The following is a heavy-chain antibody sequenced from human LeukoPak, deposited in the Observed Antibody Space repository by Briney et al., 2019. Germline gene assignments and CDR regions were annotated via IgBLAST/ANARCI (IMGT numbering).Heavy chain of an antibody. J-gene: IGHJ3*02. V-gene: IGHV1-2*02. CDR3: ARERSGSYYRAFDI. Sequence: ASVKVSCKASGYTFTGYYMHWVRQAPGQGLEWMGWINPNSGGTNYAQKFQGRVTMTRDTSISTAYMELSRLRSDDTAVYYCARERSGSYYRAFDIWGQGTMVTVSS. CDR2: INPNSGGT. CDR1: GYTFTGYY. D-gene: IGHD1-26*01.